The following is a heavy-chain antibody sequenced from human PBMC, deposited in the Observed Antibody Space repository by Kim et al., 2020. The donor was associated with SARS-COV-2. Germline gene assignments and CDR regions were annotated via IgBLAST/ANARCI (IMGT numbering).Heavy chain of an antibody. Sequence: SETLSLTCTVSGGSISSGGYYWSWIRQHPGKGLEWIGYIYYSGSTYYNPSLKSRVTISVDTSKNQFSLKLSSVTAADTAVYYCARGSGYNIWQWNNANFDYWGQGTLVTVSS. J-gene: IGHJ4*02. D-gene: IGHD5-12*01. CDR2: IYYSGST. V-gene: IGHV4-31*03. CDR3: ARGSGYNIWQWNNANFDY. CDR1: GGSISSGGYY.